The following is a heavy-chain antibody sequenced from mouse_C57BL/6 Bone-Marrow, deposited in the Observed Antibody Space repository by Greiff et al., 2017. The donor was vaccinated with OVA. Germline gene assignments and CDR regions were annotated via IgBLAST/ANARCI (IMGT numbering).Heavy chain of an antibody. V-gene: IGHV5-15*01. CDR1: GFTFSDYG. CDR3: ARLVCPPYWYFDV. J-gene: IGHJ1*03. CDR2: ISNLAYSI. Sequence: EVMLVESGGGLVQPGGSLKLSCAASGFTFSDYGMAWVRQAPRKGPEWVAFISNLAYSIYYADSVTGRFTISRENAKNILYLEMSSLRSEDTAMYYCARLVCPPYWYFDVWGTGTTVTVSA. D-gene: IGHD1-1*02.